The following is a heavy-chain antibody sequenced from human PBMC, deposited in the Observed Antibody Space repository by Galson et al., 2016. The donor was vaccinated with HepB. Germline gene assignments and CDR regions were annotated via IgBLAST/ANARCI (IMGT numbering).Heavy chain of an antibody. CDR1: GFSFSNFG. CDR3: ARPSGSEPEFFYYYGMDV. J-gene: IGHJ6*04. D-gene: IGHD6-25*01. V-gene: IGHV3-30*03. CDR2: ISHDGSDK. Sequence: SLRLSCAASGFSFSNFGMHWVRQAPGKGLEWVALISHDGSDKYYADSVKGRFTISRDNSKNTLSLHMNSLRAEDTAVYYCARPSGSEPEFFYYYGMDVWGKGTTVTVSP.